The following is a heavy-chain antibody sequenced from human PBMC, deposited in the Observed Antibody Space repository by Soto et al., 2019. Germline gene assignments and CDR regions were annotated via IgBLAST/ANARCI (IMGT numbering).Heavy chain of an antibody. Sequence: QMQLVESGGGVVQPGRSLRLSCAASGFPFSTYGMHWVRQAPGKGLEWVAVIWYDGSNKYYADSVKGRFTISRDNSKNTLYLQMNSRRAEDTAVYYCARASGSFDLWGRGTLVTVSS. CDR2: IWYDGSNK. J-gene: IGHJ2*01. CDR1: GFPFSTYG. CDR3: ARASGSFDL. V-gene: IGHV3-33*01.